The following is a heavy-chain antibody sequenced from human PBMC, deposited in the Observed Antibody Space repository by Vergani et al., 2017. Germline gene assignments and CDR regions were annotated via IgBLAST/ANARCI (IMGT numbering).Heavy chain of an antibody. CDR3: AREGEYCSSTRCYEFYYYMDV. J-gene: IGHJ6*03. D-gene: IGHD2-2*01. V-gene: IGHV3-33*01. CDR2: IWYDGSNK. Sequence: QVQLVESGGGVVQPGRSLRLSCAASGVTFSSYGMHWGRQAPGKGVEWVAVIWYDGSNKSYVDSVKGRFTISRDNSKNTLYLQMNSLRAEDTAVYYCAREGEYCSSTRCYEFYYYMDVWGKGTTVTVSS. CDR1: GVTFSSYG.